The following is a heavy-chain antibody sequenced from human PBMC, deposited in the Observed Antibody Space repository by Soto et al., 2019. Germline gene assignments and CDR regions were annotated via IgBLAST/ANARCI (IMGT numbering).Heavy chain of an antibody. D-gene: IGHD2-21*01. Sequence: PSETLSLTCAVYGASLSDNYCNWLRQPPGKGLEWIGEINHSGNTNYNPSLRSRVTISIDTSKNQVSLTLRSVSAADTAVYYCARCRGEIDAWGQGTPVTVSS. CDR2: INHSGNT. J-gene: IGHJ5*02. V-gene: IGHV4-34*01. CDR3: ARCRGEIDA. CDR1: GASLSDNY.